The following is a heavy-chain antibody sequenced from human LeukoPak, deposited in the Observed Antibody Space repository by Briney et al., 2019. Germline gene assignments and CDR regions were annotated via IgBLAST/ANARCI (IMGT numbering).Heavy chain of an antibody. D-gene: IGHD3-16*01. V-gene: IGHV3-30*02. J-gene: IGHJ4*02. CDR2: IRYDGSNK. CDR1: GFTFSSYG. CDR3: AKVPYRNYDPYYFDY. Sequence: GGSLRLSCAASGFTFSSYGMHWVRQAPGKGLEWVAFIRYDGSNKYYADSVKGRFTISRDNSKNTLYLQMNSLRAEDTAVYYCAKVPYRNYDPYYFDYWGQGTLVTVSS.